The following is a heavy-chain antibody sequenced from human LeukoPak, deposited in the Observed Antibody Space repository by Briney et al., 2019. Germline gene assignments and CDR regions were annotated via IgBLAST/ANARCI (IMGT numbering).Heavy chain of an antibody. CDR1: GYTFTGYY. Sequence: GASVKVSCRASGYTFTGYYMHWVRQAPGQGLEWMGWINPNSGGTNYAQKFQGRVTMTRDTSISTAYMELSRLRSDDTAVYYCAPLYYYDSSGPNTNAFDIWGQGTMVTVSS. CDR3: APLYYYDSSGPNTNAFDI. D-gene: IGHD3-22*01. J-gene: IGHJ3*02. V-gene: IGHV1-2*02. CDR2: INPNSGGT.